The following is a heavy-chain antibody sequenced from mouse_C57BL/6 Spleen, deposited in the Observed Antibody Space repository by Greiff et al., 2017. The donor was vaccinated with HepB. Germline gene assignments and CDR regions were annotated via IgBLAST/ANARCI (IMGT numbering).Heavy chain of an antibody. J-gene: IGHJ2*01. D-gene: IGHD1-1*01. CDR3: ATQITTVVATGFDY. CDR1: GYTFTSYW. CDR2: FHPNSGST. V-gene: IGHV1-64*01. Sequence: VQLQQPGAELVKPGASVKLSCKASGYTFTSYWMYWVKQRPGQGLVWIGMFHPNSGSTNYNEKFKSKATLTVDKSSSTAYIQLSSLTSEDSAVYYCATQITTVVATGFDYWGQGTTLTVSS.